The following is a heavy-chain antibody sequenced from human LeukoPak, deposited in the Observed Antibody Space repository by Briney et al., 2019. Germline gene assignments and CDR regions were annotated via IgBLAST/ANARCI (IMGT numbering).Heavy chain of an antibody. CDR1: GGSISSYY. CDR3: ARDGRWSLNAFDI. D-gene: IGHD4-23*01. Sequence: SETLSLTCTVSGGSISSYYWSWIRQPPGKGLEWIGYIYYSGSTNYNPSLKSRVTISVDTSKNQFSLKLSSVTAADTAVYYCARDGRWSLNAFDIWGQGTMVTVSS. J-gene: IGHJ3*02. V-gene: IGHV4-59*01. CDR2: IYYSGST.